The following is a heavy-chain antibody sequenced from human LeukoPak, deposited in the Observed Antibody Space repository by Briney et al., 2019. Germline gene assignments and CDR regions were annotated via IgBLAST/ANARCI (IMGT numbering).Heavy chain of an antibody. CDR3: AREKAKTVAGKNWYFDL. CDR2: ISAYNGNT. J-gene: IGHJ2*01. Sequence: ASVKVSCKASGYTFTSYGISWVRQAPRQGLEWMGWISAYNGNTNYAQKLQGRVTMTTDTSTSTAYMELRSLRSDDTAVYYCAREKAKTVAGKNWYFDLWGRGTLVTVSS. V-gene: IGHV1-18*01. D-gene: IGHD6-19*01. CDR1: GYTFTSYG.